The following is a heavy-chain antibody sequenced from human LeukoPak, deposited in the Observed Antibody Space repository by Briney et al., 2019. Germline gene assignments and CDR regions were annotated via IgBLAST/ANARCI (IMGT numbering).Heavy chain of an antibody. CDR1: RYTFTGYY. V-gene: IGHV1-2*02. D-gene: IGHD2-15*01. CDR3: ARGDSFYYYYMDV. Sequence: ASVKVSCKASRYTFTGYYMHWVRQAPGQGLEWMGWINPNSGGTNYAQKFQGRVTMTRDTSISTAYMELSRLRSDDTAVYYCARGDSFYYYYMDVWGKGTTVTVSS. CDR2: INPNSGGT. J-gene: IGHJ6*03.